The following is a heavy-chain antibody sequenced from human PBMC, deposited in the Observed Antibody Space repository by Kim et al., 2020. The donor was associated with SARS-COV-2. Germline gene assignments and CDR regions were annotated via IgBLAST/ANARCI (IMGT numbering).Heavy chain of an antibody. CDR1: GFTFSDYY. CDR2: ISSSGSTI. CDR3: ARPTYVVVTAILMSDYGMDV. Sequence: GGSLRLSCAASGFTFSDYYMSWIRQAPGKGLEWVSYISSSGSTIYYADSVKGRFTISRDNAKNSLYLQMNSLRAEDTAVYYCARPTYVVVTAILMSDYGMDVWGQGTTVTVSS. D-gene: IGHD2-21*02. J-gene: IGHJ6*02. V-gene: IGHV3-11*04.